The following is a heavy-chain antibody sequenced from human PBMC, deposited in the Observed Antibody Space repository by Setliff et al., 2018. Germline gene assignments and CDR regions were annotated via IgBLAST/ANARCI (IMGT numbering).Heavy chain of an antibody. V-gene: IGHV2-5*02. CDR2: VYWDGDQ. D-gene: IGHD6-6*01. CDR3: ALRRGNEWHLVRWFDP. CDR1: GFSLNTTGEG. J-gene: IGHJ5*02. Sequence: SGPTVVNPTQTLTLTCTFSGFSLNTTGEGVGWIRQPPGKALEWLALVYWDGDQRYSPSLNSRLSITKDSSKSQVFLTMTNMDPMDTATYYCALRRGNEWHLVRWFDPWGPGIQVTVSS.